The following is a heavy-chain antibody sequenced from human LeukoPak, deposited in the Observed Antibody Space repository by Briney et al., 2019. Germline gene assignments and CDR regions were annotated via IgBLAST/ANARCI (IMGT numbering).Heavy chain of an antibody. V-gene: IGHV3-23*01. CDR3: AKKRVLVVPAADFDY. CDR2: ISGSGGST. CDR1: GFTFRNYG. Sequence: GALRLSLGASGFTFRNYGMDWGRQASGGGVGWGSGISGSGGSTYYADSVKGRFTISRDNSKYTLYLQVNSLRAEDTAIYYCAKKRVLVVPAADFDYWGQGTLVTVSS. J-gene: IGHJ4*02. D-gene: IGHD2-2*01.